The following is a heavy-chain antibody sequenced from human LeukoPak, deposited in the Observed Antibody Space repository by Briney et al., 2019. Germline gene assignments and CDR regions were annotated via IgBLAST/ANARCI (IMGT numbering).Heavy chain of an antibody. J-gene: IGHJ4*02. D-gene: IGHD5-12*01. CDR2: IISSSSDI. V-gene: IGHV3-21*05. CDR3: ASEIWWRFDH. Sequence: KSGGSLRLSCGASGLTLSTYSMSSGRQAPGEWLEWGSCIISSSSDIYYADSVKGRFTISRDNSKNSLYLHLNSLRAEDTAVYYCASEIWWRFDHWGQGSLVTVSS. CDR1: GLTLSTYS.